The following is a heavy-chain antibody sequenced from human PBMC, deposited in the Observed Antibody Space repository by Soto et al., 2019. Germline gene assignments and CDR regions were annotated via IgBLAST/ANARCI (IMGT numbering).Heavy chain of an antibody. V-gene: IGHV4-34*01. D-gene: IGHD6-13*01. Sequence: TLSLTCAVYGGSFSGYYWSWIRQPPGKGLEWIGEINHSGSTNYNPSLKSRVTISVDTSKNQFSLKLSSVTAADTAVYYCARGIAAAGGGWFDPWGQGTLVTVSS. J-gene: IGHJ5*02. CDR2: INHSGST. CDR3: ARGIAAAGGGWFDP. CDR1: GGSFSGYY.